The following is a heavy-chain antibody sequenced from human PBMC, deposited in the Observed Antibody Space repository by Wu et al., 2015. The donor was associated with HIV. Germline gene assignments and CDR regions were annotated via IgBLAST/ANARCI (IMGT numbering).Heavy chain of an antibody. D-gene: IGHD6-13*01. Sequence: VQLVQSGAEVKKPGSSVKLSCKASGGTFSSFSINWVRQAPGQGLEWTGGIIPIFGTATYAQTFQGRATITSDESTSTAYMEVTGLTSEDTAVCYCARGFSSTWYDYFDLWGQGTLVSVSS. V-gene: IGHV1-69*05. J-gene: IGHJ4*02. CDR3: ARGFSSTWYDYFDL. CDR2: IIPIFGTA. CDR1: GGTFSSFS.